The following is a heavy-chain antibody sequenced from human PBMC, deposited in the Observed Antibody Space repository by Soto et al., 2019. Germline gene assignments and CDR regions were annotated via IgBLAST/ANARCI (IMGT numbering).Heavy chain of an antibody. Sequence: SVKVSCQASGYSLTSYYMHWVRQAPGQGLEWMGITNPSDGSTNYAQKFQGRVTMTSDTSTSTVYMEMNSLGAEDTAVYYCAKTVPGTKYWGQGTLVTVSS. D-gene: IGHD6-19*01. CDR3: AKTVPGTKY. CDR1: GYSLTSYY. J-gene: IGHJ4*02. V-gene: IGHV1-46*01. CDR2: TNPSDGST.